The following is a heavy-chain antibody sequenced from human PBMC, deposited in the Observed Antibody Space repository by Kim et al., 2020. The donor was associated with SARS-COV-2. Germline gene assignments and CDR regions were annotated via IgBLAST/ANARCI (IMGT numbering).Heavy chain of an antibody. D-gene: IGHD3-16*02. J-gene: IGHJ4*02. CDR1: GFTLITDH. CDR3: ARVWELSFDY. Sequence: GGSLRLSCAASGFTLITDHMSWVRQAPGKGLEWVSISYNDGGTYYADSVKGRFTMSRDNSKNTVSLQMNSLRAEDTAVYHCARVWELSFDYWGQGNLVTVSS. V-gene: IGHV3-66*01. CDR2: SYNDGGT.